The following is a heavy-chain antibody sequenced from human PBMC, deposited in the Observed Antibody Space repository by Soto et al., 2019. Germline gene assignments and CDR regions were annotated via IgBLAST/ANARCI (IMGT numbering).Heavy chain of an antibody. J-gene: IGHJ1*01. CDR2: IYHSGST. V-gene: IGHV4-30-2*01. CDR1: GGSISSGGYS. Sequence: QLQLQESGSGLVKPSQTLSLTCAVSGGSISSGGYSWSWIRQPPGKGLEWIGYIYHSGSTYYNPSLESRGPMSVGRSENQFSLKLSSGPAADTAVYYGARVPDRWGQGTLVTVSS. CDR3: ARVPDR.